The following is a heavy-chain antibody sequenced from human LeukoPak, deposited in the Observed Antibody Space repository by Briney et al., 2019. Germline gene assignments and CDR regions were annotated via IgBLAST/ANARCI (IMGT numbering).Heavy chain of an antibody. V-gene: IGHV3-23*01. CDR1: GFTFISYA. CDR3: AREGSLGGGYNWNAADY. CDR2: ISGRGDST. J-gene: IGHJ4*02. D-gene: IGHD1-1*01. Sequence: GGSLRLSCAASGFTFISYAMNWVRQAPGKGLEWVSAISGRGDSTYYADSVKGRFTISRDHSKNTLDLQMNSLRDDDTAVYYYAREGSLGGGYNWNAADYWGQGTLVTVSS.